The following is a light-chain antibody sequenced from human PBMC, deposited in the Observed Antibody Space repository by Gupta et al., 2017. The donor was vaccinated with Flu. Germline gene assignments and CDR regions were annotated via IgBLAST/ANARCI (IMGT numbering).Light chain of an antibody. CDR2: GAS. V-gene: IGKV3-20*01. J-gene: IGKJ1*01. CDR3: QQYGSSPQT. Sequence: EIVLTQSPGTMSLSPGERATLSCRASQRISSSQLAWYQQEPGQAPRLLIYGASSRATGIPDRFSGSGSGTDFTLTISRLEPEDFAVYYCQQYGSSPQTFGRGTKVEI. CDR1: QRISSSQ.